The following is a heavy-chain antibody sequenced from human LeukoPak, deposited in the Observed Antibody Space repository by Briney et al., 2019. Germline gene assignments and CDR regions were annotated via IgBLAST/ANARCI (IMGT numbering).Heavy chain of an antibody. CDR3: AGKGSIVVVPAARFDP. D-gene: IGHD2-2*01. J-gene: IGHJ5*02. CDR1: GFTYRSYA. Sequence: GGSLRLSCAASGFTYRSYAMSWVRQAPGKGLEWVSAISGSGGSTYYADSVKGRFTISRDNSKNTLYLQMNSLRAEDTAVYYCAGKGSIVVVPAARFDPWGQGTLVTVSS. CDR2: ISGSGGST. V-gene: IGHV3-23*01.